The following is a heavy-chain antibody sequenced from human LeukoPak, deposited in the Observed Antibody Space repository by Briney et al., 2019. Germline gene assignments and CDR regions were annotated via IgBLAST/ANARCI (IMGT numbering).Heavy chain of an antibody. CDR3: ARVATEPAEYFQH. D-gene: IGHD1-14*01. CDR1: GGSISSGGYY. V-gene: IGHV4-61*08. Sequence: SETLSLTCTVSGGSISSGGYYWSWIRQPPGKGLEWIGYIYYSGSTNYNPSLKSRVTISVDTSKNQFSLKLSSVTAADTAVYYCARVATEPAEYFQHWGQGTLVTVSS. CDR2: IYYSGST. J-gene: IGHJ1*01.